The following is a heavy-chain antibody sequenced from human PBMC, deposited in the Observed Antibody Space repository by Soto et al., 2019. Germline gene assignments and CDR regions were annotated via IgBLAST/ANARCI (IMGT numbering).Heavy chain of an antibody. Sequence: QLQLQESGPGLVKPSETLSLTCTVSGDSISSNNYHWGWIRQPPGKDLEWIGTIFHSGNTFYNPSLKSRVTISADTSKNQFSLNLISVTAADTAVYYCARLSTGGGTYFQNWGQGTLVTVSS. D-gene: IGHD6-19*01. CDR2: IFHSGNT. CDR3: ARLSTGGGTYFQN. V-gene: IGHV4-39*01. J-gene: IGHJ1*01. CDR1: GDSISSNNYH.